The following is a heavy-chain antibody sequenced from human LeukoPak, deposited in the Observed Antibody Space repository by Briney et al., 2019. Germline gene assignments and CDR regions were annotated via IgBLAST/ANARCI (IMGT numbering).Heavy chain of an antibody. Sequence: PGGSLTLSCAASGFTFSSYSMNWVRQAPGKGLEGVSSISSSSSYIYYADSVKGRFTISRDNAKNSLYLQMNSLRAEDTAVYYCASGEMATINWGQGTLVTVSS. J-gene: IGHJ4*02. D-gene: IGHD5-24*01. V-gene: IGHV3-21*01. CDR1: GFTFSSYS. CDR2: ISSSSSYI. CDR3: ASGEMATIN.